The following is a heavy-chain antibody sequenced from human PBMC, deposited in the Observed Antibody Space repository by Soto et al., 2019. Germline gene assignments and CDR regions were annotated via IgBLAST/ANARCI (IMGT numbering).Heavy chain of an antibody. J-gene: IGHJ4*02. V-gene: IGHV4-4*02. CDR1: GGSITSSNW. D-gene: IGHD2-21*01. CDR2: IYHSVRT. CDR3: AGTSVVVNALDY. Sequence: SETLCPTCAVSGGSITSSNWWSCVRQPPGEGMEWIGGIYHSVRTNYTPTLKRRATISLKKPKNQFSLKLSSVTAANTAVYYCAGTSVVVNALDYWGQGTLVTVSS.